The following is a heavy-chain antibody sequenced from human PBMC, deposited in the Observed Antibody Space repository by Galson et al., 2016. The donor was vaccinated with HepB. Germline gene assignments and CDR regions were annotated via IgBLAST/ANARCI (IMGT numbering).Heavy chain of an antibody. CDR3: AKAFPPPTVTNLGPLDF. CDR2: IGGSGGAT. CDR1: GFSFSLHG. J-gene: IGHJ4*02. Sequence: SLRLSCAASGFSFSLHGMTWVRQAPGKGLDWVSAIGGSGGATYYADSVEGRFTISRDNSNNTLYLHMNSLSAEDTAIYYCAKAFPPPTVTNLGPLDFWGQGTLVTVSS. D-gene: IGHD4-17*01. V-gene: IGHV3-23*01.